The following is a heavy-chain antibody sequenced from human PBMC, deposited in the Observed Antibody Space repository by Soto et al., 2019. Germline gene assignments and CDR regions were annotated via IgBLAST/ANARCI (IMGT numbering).Heavy chain of an antibody. CDR3: ARHARITIFGVVRHHNWFDP. D-gene: IGHD3-3*01. J-gene: IGHJ5*02. CDR2: IYYSGST. CDR1: GCCISGSSYY. Sequence: ETLSLTCTVSGCCISGSSYYWGGIRLPPGKGLGWIGSIYYSGSTYYNPSLKSRVTISVDTSKNHFSLKLSSVTAADTAVYYCARHARITIFGVVRHHNWFDPWGQGTLVTVSS. V-gene: IGHV4-39*01.